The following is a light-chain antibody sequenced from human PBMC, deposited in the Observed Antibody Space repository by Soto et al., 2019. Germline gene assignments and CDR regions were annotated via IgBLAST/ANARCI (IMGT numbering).Light chain of an antibody. Sequence: EIVMTQSPATLSVSPGERATLSCRASQSVSSNLAWYQQKPGQAPWLLIYGASTRATGIPARFSGRGSWTEFTLTISSLQSAYFAVYYCQQYNYWPPVTFGGGTKV. CDR1: QSVSSN. J-gene: IGKJ4*01. V-gene: IGKV3-15*01. CDR3: QQYNYWPPVT. CDR2: GAS.